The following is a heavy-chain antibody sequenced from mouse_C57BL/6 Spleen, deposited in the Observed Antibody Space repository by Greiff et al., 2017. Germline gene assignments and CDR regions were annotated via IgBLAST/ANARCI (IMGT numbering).Heavy chain of an antibody. CDR2: ISSGGDYI. CDR3: TRDQLGSFAY. J-gene: IGHJ3*01. D-gene: IGHD4-1*02. V-gene: IGHV5-9-1*02. CDR1: GFTFSSYA. Sequence: EVKVVESGEGLVKPGGSLKLSCAASGFTFSSYAMSWVRQTPEKRLEWVAYISSGGDYIYYADTVKGRFTISRDNARNTLYLQMSSLKSEDTAMYYCTRDQLGSFAYWGQGTLVTVSA.